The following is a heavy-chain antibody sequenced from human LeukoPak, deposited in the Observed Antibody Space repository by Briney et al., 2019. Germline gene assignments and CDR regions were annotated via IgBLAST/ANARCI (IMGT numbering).Heavy chain of an antibody. V-gene: IGHV1-8*01. D-gene: IGHD2-2*01. J-gene: IGHJ4*02. CDR1: GYTFTSYD. Sequence: GASVKVSCKASGYTFTSYDINWVRQATGQGLEWMGWMNPNSGNTGYAQKFQGRVTMTRNTSISTAYMEPSSLRSEDTAVYYCARGSCSSTSCYVYFDYWGQGTLVTVSS. CDR3: ARGSCSSTSCYVYFDY. CDR2: MNPNSGNT.